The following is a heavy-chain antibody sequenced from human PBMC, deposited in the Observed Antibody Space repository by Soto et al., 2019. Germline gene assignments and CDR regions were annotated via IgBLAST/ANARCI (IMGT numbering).Heavy chain of an antibody. CDR3: ADLTYYYDSSGYPRAFDI. D-gene: IGHD3-22*01. J-gene: IGHJ3*02. CDR1: CYTFTSYA. V-gene: IGHV1-18*01. Sequence: ASVKVACKASCYTFTSYAISWVRQAPGQGLEWMGWISAYNGNTNYAQKLQGRVTMTTDTSTSTAYMELRSLRSDDTAVYYCADLTYYYDSSGYPRAFDIWGQGTMVTVSS. CDR2: ISAYNGNT.